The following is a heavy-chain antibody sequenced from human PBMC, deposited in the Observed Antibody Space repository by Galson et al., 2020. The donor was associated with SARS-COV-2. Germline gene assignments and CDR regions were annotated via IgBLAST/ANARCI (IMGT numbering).Heavy chain of an antibody. J-gene: IGHJ4*02. CDR3: ARGPLSPFEH. CDR2: ISYGSTI. V-gene: IGHV3-48*03. CDR1: GFTLSSYE. Sequence: ETGGSLRLSCEASGFTLSSYEMNWVRQAPGKGLEWVSYISYGSTIFYADSVKGRFTVSRDNAKNSVFLQMNSLRDEDTAVYYCARGPLSPFEHWGQGTLVTVSS.